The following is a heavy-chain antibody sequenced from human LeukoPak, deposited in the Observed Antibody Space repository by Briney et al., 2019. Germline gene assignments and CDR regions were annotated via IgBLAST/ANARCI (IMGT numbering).Heavy chain of an antibody. J-gene: IGHJ4*02. CDR3: ASIRGGYYFDY. Sequence: GGSLRLSCAASGFTFSDYAMHWVRQAPGKGLEWVSYISSGRTYTNYADSVKGRFTISRDNAKDSLYLQMNSLRAEDTAVYYCASIRGGYYFDYWGQGTLVTVSS. V-gene: IGHV3-11*03. CDR1: GFTFSDYA. CDR2: ISSGRTYT. D-gene: IGHD3-16*01.